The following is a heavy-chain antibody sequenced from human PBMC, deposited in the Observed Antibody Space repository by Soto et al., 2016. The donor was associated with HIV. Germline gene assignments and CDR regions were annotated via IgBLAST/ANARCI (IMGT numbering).Heavy chain of an antibody. D-gene: IGHD6-19*01. V-gene: IGHV1-18*04. CDR1: GYTFTSYY. J-gene: IGHJ3*02. CDR2: ISAYNGNT. CDR3: ARLGIAVAGTRDAFDI. Sequence: QVQLAQSGAEVKKPGASVKVSCKASGYTFTSYYMHWVRQAPGHGLEWMGWISAYNGNTNYAQKLQGRVTMTTDTSTSTAYMELRSLRSDDTAVYYCARLGIAVAGTRDAFDIWGQGTMVTVSS.